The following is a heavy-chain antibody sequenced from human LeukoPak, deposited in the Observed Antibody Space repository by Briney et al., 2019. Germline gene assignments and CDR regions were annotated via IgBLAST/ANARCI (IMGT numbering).Heavy chain of an antibody. CDR1: GYTFTSYD. Sequence: GASVKVSCKASGYTFTSYDINWVRQATGQGLEWMGWMNPNSGNPGYAQKFQGRVTMTRNTSISTAYMGLSSLRSEDTAVYYCARAPYYDSSGTSTFWGQGTMVTVSS. D-gene: IGHD3-22*01. CDR3: ARAPYYDSSGTSTF. CDR2: MNPNSGNP. V-gene: IGHV1-8*01. J-gene: IGHJ3*01.